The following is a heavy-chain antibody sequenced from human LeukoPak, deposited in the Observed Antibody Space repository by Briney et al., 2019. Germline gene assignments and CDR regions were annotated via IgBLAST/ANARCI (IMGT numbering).Heavy chain of an antibody. V-gene: IGHV3-13*01. D-gene: IGHD1-1*01. CDR1: GFTFSSFD. CDR2: IGTASDT. CDR3: ARGPSRGKYYCLDV. Sequence: GGCLRLSCAASGFTFSSFDMHWVRQPTGQVLEWVSTIGTASDTYYPGSVEGRFTLSRDNAKNSLYLQMNSLTAGDTAVYYCARGPSRGKYYCLDVWAKGTTVTVSS. J-gene: IGHJ6*03.